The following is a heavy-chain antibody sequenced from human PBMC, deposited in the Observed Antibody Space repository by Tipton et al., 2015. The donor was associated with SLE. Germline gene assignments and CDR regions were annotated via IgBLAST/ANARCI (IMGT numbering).Heavy chain of an antibody. CDR3: ARGPPLPYESSGYVDY. CDR1: GYTFNTHG. D-gene: IGHD3-22*01. J-gene: IGHJ4*02. Sequence: QSGAEVKKPGASVKVSCKATGYTFNTHGITWLRQAPGQGLEWMGWISAYTGDTDYAENLQGRVTLTTDPSTDTSTTTAYMELRSLRSDDTAVYYCARGPPLPYESSGYVDYWGQGTLVTVSS. CDR2: ISAYTGDT. V-gene: IGHV1-18*01.